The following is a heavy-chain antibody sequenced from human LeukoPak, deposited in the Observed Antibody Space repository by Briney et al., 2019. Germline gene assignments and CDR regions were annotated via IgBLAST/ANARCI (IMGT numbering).Heavy chain of an antibody. J-gene: IGHJ4*02. V-gene: IGHV3-21*01. Sequence: GGSLRLSCAAYGFTFSSYSVNWVRQAPGKGLEWVSSITSSSSTYYSDSAKGRFTISRDNAKNSLYLQMNSLRVEDTAVYYCARVGFYDFWSGINFFDYWGQGTLVTVSS. CDR2: ITSSSST. D-gene: IGHD3-3*01. CDR1: GFTFSSYS. CDR3: ARVGFYDFWSGINFFDY.